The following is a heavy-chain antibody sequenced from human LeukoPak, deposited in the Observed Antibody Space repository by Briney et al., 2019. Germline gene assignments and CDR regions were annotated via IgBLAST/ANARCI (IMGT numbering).Heavy chain of an antibody. J-gene: IGHJ4*02. D-gene: IGHD6-13*01. CDR3: ARDSSAGTSGY. CDR1: GGTFSSYA. V-gene: IGHV1-69*04. Sequence: SVKVSCKASGGTFSSYAISWVRQAPGQGLEWMGRIIPILGIANYAQKFQGRVTMTTDTSTSTAYMELRSLRSDDTAVYYCARDSSAGTSGYWGQGTLVTVSS. CDR2: IIPILGIA.